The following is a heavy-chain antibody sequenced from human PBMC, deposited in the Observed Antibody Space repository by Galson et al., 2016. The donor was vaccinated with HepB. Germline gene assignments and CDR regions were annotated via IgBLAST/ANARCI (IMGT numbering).Heavy chain of an antibody. Sequence: SLRLSRAASGFTFTNYPMTWVRQAPGKGLEWVSAVSDSEDNTFYADAVRGRFTISRDRLKNTLYLQMTSLRADDTAVYYCAKFYAPGLPAFDPWGQGTLVTVSS. CDR1: GFTFTNYP. CDR2: VSDSEDNT. V-gene: IGHV3-23*01. J-gene: IGHJ5*02. D-gene: IGHD6-13*01. CDR3: AKFYAPGLPAFDP.